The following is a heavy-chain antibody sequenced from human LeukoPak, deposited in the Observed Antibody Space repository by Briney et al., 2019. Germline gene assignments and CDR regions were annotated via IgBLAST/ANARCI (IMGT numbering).Heavy chain of an antibody. CDR3: ARHHYDTSDSRANFDC. CDR2: IHYIGNT. CDR1: GGSISGSTYF. Sequence: SETLSPTCTVSGGSISGSTYFWGWIRQPPEKGLEWIGSIHYIGNTYYNPSLKSRVTISVDTSKNQFSLKLSSVTAADTAVYYCARHHYDTSDSRANFDCWGQGALVTVSS. D-gene: IGHD3-22*01. V-gene: IGHV4-39*01. J-gene: IGHJ4*02.